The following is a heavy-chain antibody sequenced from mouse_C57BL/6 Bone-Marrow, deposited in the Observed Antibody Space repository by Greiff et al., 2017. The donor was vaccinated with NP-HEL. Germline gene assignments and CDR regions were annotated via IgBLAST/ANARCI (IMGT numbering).Heavy chain of an antibody. D-gene: IGHD2-4*01. CDR3: ASYDYDEGYFDY. CDR2: INSDGGST. V-gene: IGHV5-2*01. Sequence: EVKLVESGGGLVQPGESLKLSCESNEYEFPSHDMSWVRKTPEKGLELVAAINSDGGSTYYPDTMERRFIISRDNTKKTLYRQMSSLRSEDTALYYCASYDYDEGYFDYWGQGTTLTVSS. J-gene: IGHJ2*01. CDR1: EYEFPSHD.